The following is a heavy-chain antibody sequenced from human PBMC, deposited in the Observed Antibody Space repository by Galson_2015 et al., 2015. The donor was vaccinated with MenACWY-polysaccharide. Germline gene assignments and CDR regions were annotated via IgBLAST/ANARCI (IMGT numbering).Heavy chain of an antibody. CDR3: ARGAENWFDP. CDR2: VYYTGST. J-gene: IGHJ5*02. D-gene: IGHD1-14*01. Sequence: ETLSLTCTVSGGSISSYYWRWIRQPPGKGLEWIGYVYYTGSTNYNPSLKSRVTTSVDTSKNQFSLKLSSVTAADTAVYYCARGAENWFDPWGQGTLVTVSS. CDR1: GGSISSYY. V-gene: IGHV4-59*01.